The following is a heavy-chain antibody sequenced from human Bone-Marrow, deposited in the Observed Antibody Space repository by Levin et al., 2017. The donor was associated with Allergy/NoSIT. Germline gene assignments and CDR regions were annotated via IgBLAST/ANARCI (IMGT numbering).Heavy chain of an antibody. CDR3: ASWAMYHYDRSAFDYFYYAMDV. CDR1: GILFSSYD. J-gene: IGHJ6*02. V-gene: IGHV3-21*01. Sequence: KAGGSLRLSCAASGILFSSYDMNWVRQAPGKGLEWVSSISAGGNYIYYADSVKGRFTISRDNAKNSLFLQMNSLRAEDTAVYYCASWAMYHYDRSAFDYFYYAMDVCGQGTTVTVSS. CDR2: ISAGGNYI. D-gene: IGHD3-22*01.